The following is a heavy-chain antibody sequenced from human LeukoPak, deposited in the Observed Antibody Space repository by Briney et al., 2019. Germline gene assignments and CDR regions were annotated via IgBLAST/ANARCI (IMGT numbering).Heavy chain of an antibody. CDR3: AKGSGWYDY. V-gene: IGHV3-30*18. CDR1: GFTFSSYG. CDR2: ISYDGSNK. D-gene: IGHD6-19*01. Sequence: GGSLRLSCAASGFTFSSYGMHWVRQAPGKGLEWVAVISYDGSNKYYADSVKGRFTISRDNSKNTLHLQMNSLRAEDTAVYYCAKGSGWYDYWGQGTLVTVSS. J-gene: IGHJ4*02.